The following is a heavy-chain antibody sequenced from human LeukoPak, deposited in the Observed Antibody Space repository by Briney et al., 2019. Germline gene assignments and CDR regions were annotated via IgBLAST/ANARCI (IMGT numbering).Heavy chain of an antibody. J-gene: IGHJ4*02. CDR3: ARRQGATFDY. CDR1: GGSISSYY. D-gene: IGHD1-26*01. Sequence: SETLSLTCTVSGGSISSYYWSWVRQTPGKGLELIWYIYYSCSTNYTPSLKSRVTISVDTSTTQFSLKLSSVTAADTAVYYCARRQGATFDYWGQGTLVTVSS. V-gene: IGHV4-59*08. CDR2: IYYSCST.